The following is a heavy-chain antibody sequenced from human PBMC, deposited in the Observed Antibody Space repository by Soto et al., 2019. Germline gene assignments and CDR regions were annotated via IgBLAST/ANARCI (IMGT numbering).Heavy chain of an antibody. Sequence: QVQLVQSGAAVKRPGASVKVSCKASGYTFTSYDIKWVRQAPGQGLEWMGWMNPHSGDTGFAQKFQGRLTMTRDTSTNTAYMELSSLRSEDTAVYYCARDSCVLATPLDMWGQGALVSVSS. D-gene: IGHD2-15*01. CDR2: MNPHSGDT. CDR3: ARDSCVLATPLDM. V-gene: IGHV1-8*01. J-gene: IGHJ4*02. CDR1: GYTFTSYD.